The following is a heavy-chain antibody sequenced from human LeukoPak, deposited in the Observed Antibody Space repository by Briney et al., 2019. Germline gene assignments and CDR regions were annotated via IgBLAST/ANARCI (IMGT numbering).Heavy chain of an antibody. Sequence: SETLSLICAVCGGSFSRWYWRWMRRPPGRGLEGIEEINHSGSTNYNPSLKSRVTISVNTSKNYFSLRLSSVTAADTAVYYCAREDTYGDYSFDYWGQGTLVTASS. V-gene: IGHV4-34*01. CDR1: GGSFSRWY. CDR2: INHSGST. CDR3: AREDTYGDYSFDY. D-gene: IGHD4-17*01. J-gene: IGHJ4*02.